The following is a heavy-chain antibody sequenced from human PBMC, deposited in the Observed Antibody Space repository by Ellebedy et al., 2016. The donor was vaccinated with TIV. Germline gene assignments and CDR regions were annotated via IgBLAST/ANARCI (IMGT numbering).Heavy chain of an antibody. CDR3: AALPYISRSSAF. D-gene: IGHD2-2*01. CDR1: GYTFTSYY. CDR2: INPNSSAT. J-gene: IGHJ4*02. Sequence: ASVKVSCKASGYTFTSYYMHWLRQAPGQGLEWLGWINPNSSATKFAQKFQGRVTMTRDTSISAAYMELSSLRSDDTAVYYCAALPYISRSSAFWGQGTLVIVSS. V-gene: IGHV1-2*02.